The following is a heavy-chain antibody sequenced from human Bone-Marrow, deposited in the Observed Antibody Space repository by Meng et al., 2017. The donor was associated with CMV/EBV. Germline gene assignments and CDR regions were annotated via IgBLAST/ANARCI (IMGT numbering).Heavy chain of an antibody. V-gene: IGHV1-8*03. CDR1: GYTFTSYD. CDR2: MNPNSGNT. CDR3: ARDERLAIFPPEGMDV. D-gene: IGHD3-9*01. Sequence: ASEKVSCKASGYTFTSYDINWVRQATGQGLEWMGWMNPNSGNTGYAQKFQGRVTITRNTSISTAYMELSSLRSDDTAVYYCARDERLAIFPPEGMDVWGQGTTVTVSS. J-gene: IGHJ6*02.